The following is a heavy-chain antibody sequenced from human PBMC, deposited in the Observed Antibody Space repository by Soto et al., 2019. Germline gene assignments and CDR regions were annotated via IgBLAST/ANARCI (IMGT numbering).Heavy chain of an antibody. CDR3: ARGSPPSKSGLDV. CDR2: IFYSGST. D-gene: IGHD6-13*01. Sequence: PSWTLSLTGAESGGAISGYYWNWIRQSPGKGLEWIGYIFYSGSTHYNPSLKSRVTISIDTSKNQFSLRLTSVTAADTAVYFCARGSPPSKSGLDVWGQGTTVTVSS. V-gene: IGHV4-59*01. CDR1: GGAISGYY. J-gene: IGHJ6*02.